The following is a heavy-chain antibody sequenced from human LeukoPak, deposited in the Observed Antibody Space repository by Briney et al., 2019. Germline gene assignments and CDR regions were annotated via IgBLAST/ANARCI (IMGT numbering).Heavy chain of an antibody. CDR3: ARGYTYDYVWGSYRTGFDY. CDR1: GGSFSGYY. D-gene: IGHD3-16*02. J-gene: IGHJ4*02. Sequence: SETLSLTCAVYGGSFSGYYWSWIRQPPGKGLEWIGEINHSGSTNYNPSLKSRVTISVDTSKNQFSLKLSSVTAADTAVYYCARGYTYDYVWGSYRTGFDYWGQGTLVTVSS. V-gene: IGHV4-34*01. CDR2: INHSGST.